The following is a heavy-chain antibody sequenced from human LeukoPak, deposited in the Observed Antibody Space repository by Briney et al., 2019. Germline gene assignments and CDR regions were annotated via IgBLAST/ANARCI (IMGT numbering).Heavy chain of an antibody. J-gene: IGHJ4*02. CDR2: VNRDGSST. CDR3: GRIKGYSYDY. CDR1: GFTFSRYW. Sequence: GGSLRLSCAVSGFTFSRYWMHWVRQAPGKGLVWVSRVNRDGSSTTYASSVRGRFTISRDNAKNTLYLQMNSLRAEDTAVYYCGRIKGYSYDYWGQGTLVTVSS. D-gene: IGHD5-18*01. V-gene: IGHV3-74*01.